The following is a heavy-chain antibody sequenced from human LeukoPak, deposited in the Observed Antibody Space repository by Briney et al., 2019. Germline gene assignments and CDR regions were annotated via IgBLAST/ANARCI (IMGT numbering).Heavy chain of an antibody. V-gene: IGHV4-59*01. CDR2: IYYTGST. J-gene: IGHJ5*02. Sequence: SGTLSLTCTVSGGSISTYYWSWIRQPPGKGLEWIGYIYYTGSTSYNPSLKSRVTVSLDASKNQFSLELNSVTPADTAVYYCARGGNYWPQWWFDPWGRGTLVSVSS. D-gene: IGHD1-26*01. CDR1: GGSISTYY. CDR3: ARGGNYWPQWWFDP.